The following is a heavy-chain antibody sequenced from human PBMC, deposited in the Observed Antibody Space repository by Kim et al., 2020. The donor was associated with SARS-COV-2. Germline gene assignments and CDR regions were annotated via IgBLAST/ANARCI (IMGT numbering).Heavy chain of an antibody. Sequence: GGSLRLSCAASGFTFNKYAIPWVRQAPGKGLEWLASISYDGGNEHYGDSVNRRITTSRNNSINTLYLQINSLRPEATAVYYCESDGTGWPSTYYYGMD. CDR1: GFTFNKYA. CDR3: ESDGTGWPSTYYYGMD. V-gene: IGHV3-30*04. CDR2: ISYDGGNE. J-gene: IGHJ6*01.